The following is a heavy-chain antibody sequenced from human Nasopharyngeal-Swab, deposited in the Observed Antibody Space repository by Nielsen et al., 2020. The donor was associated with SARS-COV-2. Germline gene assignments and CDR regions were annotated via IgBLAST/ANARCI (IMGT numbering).Heavy chain of an antibody. CDR2: ISYDGSNK. Sequence: GGSLRLSCAASGFTFSSYGMHWVRQAPGKGLEWVAVISYDGSNKYYADSVKGRFTISRDNSKNTLYLQMNSLRAEDTAVYYCAKGRKYYDFWSGYSRDNDYYYYYGMDVWGQGTTVTVSS. J-gene: IGHJ6*02. V-gene: IGHV3-30*18. CDR1: GFTFSSYG. CDR3: AKGRKYYDFWSGYSRDNDYYYYYGMDV. D-gene: IGHD3-3*01.